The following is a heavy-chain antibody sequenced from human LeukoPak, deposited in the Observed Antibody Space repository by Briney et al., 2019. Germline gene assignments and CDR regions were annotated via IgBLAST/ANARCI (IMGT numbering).Heavy chain of an antibody. CDR1: EFTLSSFR. CDR2: IRPDGSER. V-gene: IGHV3-7*03. CDR3: ARRSGGDAFDM. Sequence: GSLRLSCAAAEFTLSSFRMIWIRQDPGKGLEWVASIRPDGSERYFVESVKGRFTLSRDNAKDSLNLQMNSLRAEDTAVYYCARRSGGDAFDMWGQGTMVTVSS. J-gene: IGHJ3*02. D-gene: IGHD2-15*01.